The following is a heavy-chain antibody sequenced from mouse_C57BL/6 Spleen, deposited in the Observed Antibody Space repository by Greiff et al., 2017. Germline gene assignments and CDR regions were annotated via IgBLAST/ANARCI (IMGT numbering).Heavy chain of an antibody. CDR3: TRGDLDSNYEYFDV. D-gene: IGHD2-5*01. CDR2: IDPETGGT. V-gene: IGHV1-15*01. CDR1: GYTFTDYE. Sequence: QVHVKQSGAELVRPGASVTLSCKASGYTFTDYEMHWVKQTPVHGLEWIGAIDPETGGTAYNQKFKGKAILTADKSSSTAYMELRSLTSEDSAVYYCTRGDLDSNYEYFDVWGTGTTVTVSS. J-gene: IGHJ1*03.